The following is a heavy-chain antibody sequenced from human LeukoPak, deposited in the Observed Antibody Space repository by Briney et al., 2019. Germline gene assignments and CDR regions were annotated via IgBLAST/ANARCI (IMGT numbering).Heavy chain of an antibody. CDR2: ISYDGSNK. CDR1: GFTFISYA. D-gene: IGHD3-10*01. CDR3: SRGIPEFGELLGDFDY. Sequence: PGGSLRLSCAASGFTFISYAMHWVRQAPGKGLEWVAVISYDGSNKYYADSVKGRFTISRDNSKNTLYLQMNSLRVEDTAVYYCSRGIPEFGELLGDFDYWGQGTLVTVSS. J-gene: IGHJ4*02. V-gene: IGHV3-30*04.